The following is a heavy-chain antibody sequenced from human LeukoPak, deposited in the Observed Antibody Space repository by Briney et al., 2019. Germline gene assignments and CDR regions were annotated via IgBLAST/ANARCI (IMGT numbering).Heavy chain of an antibody. Sequence: SETLSLTCTVSGGSISSNTYYWGWIRQPPGKGLEWIGSIYYSGSTYYNPSLKSRVTISVDTSKNQFSLKLSSVTAADTAVYYCARVKEQWLVQTSFDYWGQGTLVTVSS. CDR2: IYYSGST. CDR1: GGSISSNTYY. D-gene: IGHD6-19*01. J-gene: IGHJ4*02. CDR3: ARVKEQWLVQTSFDY. V-gene: IGHV4-39*07.